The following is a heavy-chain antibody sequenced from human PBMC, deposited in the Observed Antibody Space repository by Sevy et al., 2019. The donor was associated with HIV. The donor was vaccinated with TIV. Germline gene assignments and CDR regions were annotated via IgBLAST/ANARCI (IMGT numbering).Heavy chain of an antibody. J-gene: IGHJ6*02. D-gene: IGHD3-10*01. V-gene: IGHV3-23*01. CDR3: AKVYYYDSGTVIPRGMDV. CDR2: IRGSGFST. CDR1: GFTFDNNA. Sequence: GGSLRLSCAASGFTFDNNAMYWVRQAPGKGLEWVSVIRGSGFSTNYACSVKGRFTISRDISKSTLYLQMNSLRAEDTAVYYCAKVYYYDSGTVIPRGMDVWGQGTTVTVSS.